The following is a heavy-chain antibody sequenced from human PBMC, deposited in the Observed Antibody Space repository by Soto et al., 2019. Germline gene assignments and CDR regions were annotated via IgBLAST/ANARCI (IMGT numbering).Heavy chain of an antibody. CDR2: ISASGGST. CDR3: ATCVTIFGGNYYYYYGMDV. V-gene: IGHV3-23*01. J-gene: IGHJ6*02. D-gene: IGHD3-3*01. CDR1: GFTFSSYV. Sequence: GGSLRLSCAPSGFTFSSYVMSWVRQAPGKGLEWVSAISASGGSTFYADSVKGRFTIPRDNSKNTLYLQINSLRAEDTAVYYCATCVTIFGGNYYYYYGMDVWGQGTTVTVSS.